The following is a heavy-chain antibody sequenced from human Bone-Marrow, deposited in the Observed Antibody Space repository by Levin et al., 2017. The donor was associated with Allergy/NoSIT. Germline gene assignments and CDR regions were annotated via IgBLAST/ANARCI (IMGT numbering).Heavy chain of an antibody. J-gene: IGHJ5*02. V-gene: IGHV7-4-1*02. CDR2: INTTTGDP. CDR1: GYTFTKYN. CDR3: ARDGVVVGRLDP. Sequence: PGGSLRLSCKASGYTFTKYNMNWVRQAPGQGLKWMGWINTTTGDPSYAQDFRGRFVFSLDTSVSTAYLQIRSLKAEDTAVYYCARDGVVVGRLDPWGQGTLVTVSS. D-gene: IGHD2-21*01.